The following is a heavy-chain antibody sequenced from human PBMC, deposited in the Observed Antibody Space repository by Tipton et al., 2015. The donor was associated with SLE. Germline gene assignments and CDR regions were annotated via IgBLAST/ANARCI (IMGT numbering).Heavy chain of an antibody. CDR1: GGSISSGGYY. Sequence: LRLSCTVSGGSISSGGYYWSWIRQHPGKGLEWIGYIYYSGSTYYNPSLKSRVTISVDTSKNQFSLRLSSVTAVDTAVYYCARRAGDSYNSPFDYWGQGTLVTVSS. J-gene: IGHJ4*02. CDR3: ARRAGDSYNSPFDY. D-gene: IGHD5-24*01. V-gene: IGHV4-31*03. CDR2: IYYSGST.